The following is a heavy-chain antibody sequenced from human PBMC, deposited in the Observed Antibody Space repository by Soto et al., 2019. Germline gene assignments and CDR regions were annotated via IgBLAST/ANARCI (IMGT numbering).Heavy chain of an antibody. CDR3: ARLRDYCGGDCYYFDY. D-gene: IGHD2-21*02. J-gene: IGHJ4*02. Sequence: EVQLVQSGAEVKKPGESLKISCKGSGYSFTSYWIGWVRQMPGKGLEWMGIIYPGDSDTRYSPSFQGQVTISADKSISTAYLQWSSLKASDTAMYYCARLRDYCGGDCYYFDYWGQGTLVTVSS. CDR1: GYSFTSYW. CDR2: IYPGDSDT. V-gene: IGHV5-51*01.